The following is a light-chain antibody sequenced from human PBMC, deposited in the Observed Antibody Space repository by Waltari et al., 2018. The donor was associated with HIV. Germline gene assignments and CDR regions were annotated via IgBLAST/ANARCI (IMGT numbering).Light chain of an antibody. CDR2: DDN. CDR3: GTWDSRLSAYV. CDR1: SSHIAHHY. J-gene: IGLJ1*01. V-gene: IGLV1-51*01. Sequence: QSVLTQPPSVSAAPGQKVTISCSGSSSHIAHHYVSWYHQVPGTAPKLLIFDDNRRPSGIPDRFTGSKSATSATLGITGLQAGDEADYYCGTWDSRLSAYVFGTGTKVTVL.